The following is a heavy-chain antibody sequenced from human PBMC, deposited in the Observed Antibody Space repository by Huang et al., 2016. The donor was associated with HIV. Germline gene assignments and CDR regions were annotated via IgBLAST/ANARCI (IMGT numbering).Heavy chain of an antibody. CDR2: IRFEGKKK. Sequence: QVRLVESGGGVVQPGGSLTLSCEASGLTFSTFGMHWVRQGPGKGVEGGAHIRFEGKKKVYEESLKGRFTIFREKSKNTVYLEMNSLTGEDTAMYFCAKGGAGYHNGPEYWGQGTQVIVS. D-gene: IGHD2-8*01. CDR1: GLTFSTFG. J-gene: IGHJ4*02. V-gene: IGHV3-30*02. CDR3: AKGGAGYHNGPEY.